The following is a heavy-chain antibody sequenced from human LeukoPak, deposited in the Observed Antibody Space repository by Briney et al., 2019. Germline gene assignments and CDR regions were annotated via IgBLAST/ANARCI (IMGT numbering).Heavy chain of an antibody. CDR1: GVSISSYY. V-gene: IGHV4-59*01. D-gene: IGHD1-26*01. J-gene: IGHJ4*02. Sequence: SETLSLTCSVSGVSISSYYWSWIRQPRGKGLEWIGYIYYSGTSKYNPSLKSRVTISVDTSKNQFSLKLTSVTAADTAVYYCVRSGGSYSPVDYWGQGTLVTVSS. CDR3: VRSGGSYSPVDY. CDR2: IYYSGTS.